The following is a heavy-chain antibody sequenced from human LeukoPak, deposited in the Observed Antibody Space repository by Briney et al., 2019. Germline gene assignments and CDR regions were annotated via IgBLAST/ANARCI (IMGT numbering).Heavy chain of an antibody. Sequence: SETLSLTCAVFGASISNSNWWSWVRQTPGTGLEWIGEVYHTGNTNYNPSLKSRVTMSVDKSKNQFSLKMSSVTAADTALYYCAKAGDYLFDYWGQGSLVTVSS. D-gene: IGHD4-17*01. V-gene: IGHV4-4*02. CDR3: AKAGDYLFDY. CDR2: VYHTGNT. J-gene: IGHJ4*02. CDR1: GASISNSNW.